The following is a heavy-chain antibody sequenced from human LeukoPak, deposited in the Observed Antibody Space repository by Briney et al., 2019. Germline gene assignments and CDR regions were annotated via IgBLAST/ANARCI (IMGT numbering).Heavy chain of an antibody. Sequence: LSLTCAVYGGSFSGYYWSWIRQPPGKGLEWVSYISSSGSTIYYADSVKGRFTISRDNAKNSLYLQMNSLRAEDTAVYYCAREPYGSGSYPYYFDYWGQGTLITVSS. CDR1: GGSFSGYY. V-gene: IGHV3-11*04. CDR3: AREPYGSGSYPYYFDY. J-gene: IGHJ4*02. D-gene: IGHD3-10*01. CDR2: ISSSGSTI.